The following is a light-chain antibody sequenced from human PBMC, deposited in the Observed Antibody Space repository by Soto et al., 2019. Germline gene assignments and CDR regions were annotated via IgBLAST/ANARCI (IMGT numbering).Light chain of an antibody. CDR3: SSYTSSTTPLDV. V-gene: IGLV2-14*01. Sequence: QSALTQPASVSGSPGQSITISCTGTSSDVGGYNYVSWYQQHPGKAPKLMISDVSNRPSGVSNRFSASKSGNTASLTISGLQAEDEADYYCSSYTSSTTPLDVFGTGTKLTVL. CDR1: SSDVGGYNY. CDR2: DVS. J-gene: IGLJ1*01.